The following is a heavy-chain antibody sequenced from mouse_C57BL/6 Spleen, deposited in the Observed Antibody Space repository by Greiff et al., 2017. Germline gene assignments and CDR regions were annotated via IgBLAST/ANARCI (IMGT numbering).Heavy chain of an antibody. CDR1: GYTFTDYY. V-gene: IGHV1-19*01. J-gene: IGHJ2*01. CDR3: ATYGNPYYFDY. D-gene: IGHD2-1*01. Sequence: SGPVLVKPGASVKMSCKASGYTFTDYYMNWVKQSHGKSLEWIGVINPYNGGTSYNQKFKGKATLTVDKSSSTAYMELNSLTSEDSAVYYCATYGNPYYFDYWGQGTTLTVSS. CDR2: INPYNGGT.